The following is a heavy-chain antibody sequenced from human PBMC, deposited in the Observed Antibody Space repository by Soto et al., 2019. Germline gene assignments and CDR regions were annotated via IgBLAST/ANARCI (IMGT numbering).Heavy chain of an antibody. D-gene: IGHD4-17*01. CDR1: GGSISSYY. J-gene: IGHJ4*02. CDR2: IYYSGST. V-gene: IGHV4-59*01. CDR3: ARDGTVPYYFDY. Sequence: SSETLSLTCTVSGGSISSYYWSWIRQPPGKGLEWIGYIYYSGSTNYNPSLKSRVTISVDTSKNQFSLKLSSVTAADTAVYYCARDGTVPYYFDYRGQGTLVTVPS.